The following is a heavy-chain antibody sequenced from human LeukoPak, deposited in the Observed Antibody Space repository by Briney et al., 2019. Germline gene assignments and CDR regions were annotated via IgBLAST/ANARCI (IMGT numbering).Heavy chain of an antibody. CDR2: ISSSGSTI. D-gene: IGHD1-26*01. CDR1: GFTFSDYY. Sequence: GGSLRLSCAASGFTFSDYYMSWIRQAPGKGLEWVSYISSSGSTIYYADSVKGRFTISRDNAKNSLYLLMNSLRAEDTAVYYCARDQGATSGSYPLDYWGQGTLVTVSS. CDR3: ARDQGATSGSYPLDY. V-gene: IGHV3-11*01. J-gene: IGHJ4*02.